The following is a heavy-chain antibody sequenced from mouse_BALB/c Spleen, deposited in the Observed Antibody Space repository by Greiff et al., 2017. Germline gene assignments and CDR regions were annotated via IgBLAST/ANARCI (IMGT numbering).Heavy chain of an antibody. CDR2: ISDGGSYT. Sequence: EVKLMESGGGLVKPGGSLKLSCAASGFTFSDYYMYWVRQTPEKRLEWVATISDGGSYTYYPDSVKGRFTISRDNAKNNLYLQMSSLKSEDTAMYYCARELYFDYWGQGTTLTVSS. V-gene: IGHV5-4*02. CDR1: GFTFSDYY. J-gene: IGHJ2*01. CDR3: ARELYFDY.